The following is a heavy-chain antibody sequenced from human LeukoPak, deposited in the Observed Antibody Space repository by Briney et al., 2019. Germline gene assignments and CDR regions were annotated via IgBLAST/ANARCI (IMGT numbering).Heavy chain of an antibody. CDR2: IRNSNTYI. CDR3: ARKFSGSSGLCMDV. CDR1: GFTFSDYY. Sequence: GGSLRLSCAASGFTFSDYYMSWIRQAPGKGLEWVSSIRNSNTYIYYADSVKGRFTISRDNAKNSLYLQMNSLRVDDTAVYYCARKFSGSSGLCMDVWGKGTTVTVSS. J-gene: IGHJ6*04. D-gene: IGHD3-22*01. V-gene: IGHV3-11*06.